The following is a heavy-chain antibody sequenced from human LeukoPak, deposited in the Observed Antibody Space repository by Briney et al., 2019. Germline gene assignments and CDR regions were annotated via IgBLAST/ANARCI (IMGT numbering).Heavy chain of an antibody. CDR2: ISRSSTDT. V-gene: IGHV3-11*06. CDR3: ARQHNWSPDY. Sequence: KPGGSLRLSRAASGFTFSDYYMSWIRQAPGKGLEWVSYISRSSTDTNYADSVQGRFTISRDSAKNSLYLQMNSLRAEDTAVYYCARQHNWSPDYWGQGTLVTVSS. D-gene: IGHD1-20*01. CDR1: GFTFSDYY. J-gene: IGHJ4*02.